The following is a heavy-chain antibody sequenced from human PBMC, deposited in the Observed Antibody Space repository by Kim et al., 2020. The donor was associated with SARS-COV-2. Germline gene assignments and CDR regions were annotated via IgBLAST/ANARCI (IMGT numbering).Heavy chain of an antibody. CDR3: ARGGYFHGSGSFYRHLDY. D-gene: IGHD3-10*01. J-gene: IGHJ4*01. V-gene: IGHV3-64*01. CDR1: GFTFGNYA. Sequence: GGSLRLSCAASGFTFGNYAMHWVRQAPGKGLEYVSAISSNSYRTYHANSVKGRFTISRDNSKNTLNLQMGSLRPDDTAVYYCARGGYFHGSGSFYRHLDYWGQGTLVTVSS. CDR2: ISSNSYRT.